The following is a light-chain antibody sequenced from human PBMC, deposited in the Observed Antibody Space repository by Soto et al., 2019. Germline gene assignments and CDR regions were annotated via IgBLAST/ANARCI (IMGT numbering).Light chain of an antibody. CDR3: HQYNSWPPGT. CDR1: QSISRS. J-gene: IGKJ2*01. Sequence: EIVLTQSPAILSVSPGESATLSCRASQSISRSLACYQHKPGQAPRLLISDASTRATGIPARFRGSGSGTEFTLTISSLQSEYFALYYCHQYNSWPPGTFGQGTKVDI. CDR2: DAS. V-gene: IGKV3-15*01.